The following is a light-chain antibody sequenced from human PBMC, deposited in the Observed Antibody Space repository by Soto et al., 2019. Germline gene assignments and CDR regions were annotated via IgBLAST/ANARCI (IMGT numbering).Light chain of an antibody. CDR3: QQYNSYYT. Sequence: DIQMTQSPSTLSASVGDRVTITCRASQSIGSRLAWYQQQPGQAPTLLIYEVSSLESGLSSRFSGSGSGTEFTLTISSLQPDDLTTYYCQQYNSYYTFGQGTKLEIK. CDR2: EVS. J-gene: IGKJ2*01. V-gene: IGKV1-5*01. CDR1: QSIGSR.